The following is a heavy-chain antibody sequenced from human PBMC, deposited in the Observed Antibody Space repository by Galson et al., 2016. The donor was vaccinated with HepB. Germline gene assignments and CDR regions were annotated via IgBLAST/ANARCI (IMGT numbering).Heavy chain of an antibody. CDR1: GSSLNNYS. D-gene: IGHD3-16*01. CDR3: ATGLSGGVWHGSDV. Sequence: SVKVPCKASGSSLNNYSFNWVRQAPLQGLEWMGGIVPMFDLPQYAKKFQGRLTVTSDKRTSTSYMELTGLLSEDTAIYYCATGLSGGVWHGSDVWGQGTIVTVSS. V-gene: IGHV1-69*10. CDR2: IVPMFDLP. J-gene: IGHJ6*02.